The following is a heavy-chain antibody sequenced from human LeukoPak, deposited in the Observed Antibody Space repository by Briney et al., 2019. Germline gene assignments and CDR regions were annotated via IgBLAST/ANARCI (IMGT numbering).Heavy chain of an antibody. CDR3: ATYYYDSLS. CDR2: INPNSGGT. V-gene: IGHV1-2*02. CDR1: GYTFTGYY. D-gene: IGHD3-22*01. J-gene: IGHJ4*02. Sequence: GASVKVSRKASGYTFTGYYMHWVRQAPGQGLEWMGWINPNSGGTNYEQKFQGRVTMTRDTSISTAYMELSRLRSDDTAVYYCATYYYDSLSWGQGTLVTVSS.